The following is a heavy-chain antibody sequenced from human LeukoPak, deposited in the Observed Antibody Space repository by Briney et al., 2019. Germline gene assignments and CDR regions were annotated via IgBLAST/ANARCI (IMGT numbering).Heavy chain of an antibody. V-gene: IGHV3-53*01. J-gene: IGHJ4*01. CDR2: IYSAGNT. CDR3: ASSYCGGTLCYDHY. CDR1: PFTVSGNY. Sequence: GGSLRLSCAASPFTVSGNYMSWVRQAPGKGLEWVPAIYSAGNTYYEDSVKGRFTISRDNSKNTLYIQMNSLRDEDTAVYYCASSYCGGTLCYDHYWGHGTLVTVSS. D-gene: IGHD2-21*01.